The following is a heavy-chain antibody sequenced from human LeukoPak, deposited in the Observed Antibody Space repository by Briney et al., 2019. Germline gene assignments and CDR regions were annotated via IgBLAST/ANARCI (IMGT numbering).Heavy chain of an antibody. CDR2: IGTTSGAI. J-gene: IGHJ4*02. CDR1: GFTFNAFG. CDR3: ARFRTWGDKAFDY. D-gene: IGHD2-21*02. V-gene: IGHV3-48*01. Sequence: GGSLRLSCAASGFTFNAFGMNWVRQAPWKGLEWVSYIGTTSGAIYYADSVKGRFTISRDSAKNSLYLQMNSLRAEDTAVYYCARFRTWGDKAFDYWGQGTLVTVSS.